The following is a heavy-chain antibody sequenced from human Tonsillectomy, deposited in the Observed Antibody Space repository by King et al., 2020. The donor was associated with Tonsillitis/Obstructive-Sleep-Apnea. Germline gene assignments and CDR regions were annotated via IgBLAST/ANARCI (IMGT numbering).Heavy chain of an antibody. CDR1: GFTFSSYS. D-gene: IGHD3-10*01. Sequence: VQLVESGGGLVKPGGSLRLSCAASGFTFSSYSMNWVRQAPGKGLEWVSSISSSSSYIYYADSVKGRFTISRDNAKNSLYLQMNNLRAEDTAVYYCAGGNGYYGSGSYVYWGQGTLVTVSS. J-gene: IGHJ4*02. V-gene: IGHV3-21*01. CDR2: ISSSSSYI. CDR3: AGGNGYYGSGSYVY.